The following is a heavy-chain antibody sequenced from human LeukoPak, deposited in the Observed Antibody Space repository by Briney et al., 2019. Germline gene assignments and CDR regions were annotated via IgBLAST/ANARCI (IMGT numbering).Heavy chain of an antibody. J-gene: IGHJ3*02. CDR3: ARSLADDAFDI. Sequence: GASVKVSCKASGYTFSGYYIFWVRRAPGQGLEWMGWINPNSGGTNYAQEFQGRVTMTRDTSITTAYMELSTLRSDDTAVYYCARSLADDAFDIWGQGTMVTVSS. CDR2: INPNSGGT. V-gene: IGHV1-2*02. CDR1: GYTFSGYY.